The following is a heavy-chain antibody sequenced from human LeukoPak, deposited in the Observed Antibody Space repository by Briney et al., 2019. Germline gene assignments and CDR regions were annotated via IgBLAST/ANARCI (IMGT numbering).Heavy chain of an antibody. V-gene: IGHV3-21*01. CDR1: GFTFSSYW. Sequence: GGSLRLSCAASGFTFSSYWMSWVRQAPGKGLEWVSSISSSSSNIYYADSVKGRFTISRDNAKNSLYLETNSLRAEDTAVYYCASEGGSSSWVDAVDIWGQGTMVTVSS. J-gene: IGHJ3*02. CDR3: ASEGGSSSWVDAVDI. CDR2: ISSSSSNI. D-gene: IGHD6-13*01.